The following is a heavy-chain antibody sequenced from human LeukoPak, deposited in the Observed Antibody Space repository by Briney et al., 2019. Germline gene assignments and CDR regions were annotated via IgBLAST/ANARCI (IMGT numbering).Heavy chain of an antibody. J-gene: IGHJ6*03. CDR3: ARHGAIGRKVLRYFDWLLRPDYYYYMDV. V-gene: IGHV4-34*01. CDR1: GGSFSGYY. Sequence: SETLSLTCAVYGGSFSGYYWSWIRQPPRKGLEWIGEINHSGSTNYNPSLKSRVTISVDTSKNQFSLKLSSVTAADTAVYYCARHGAIGRKVLRYFDWLLRPDYYYYMDVWGKGTTVTISS. D-gene: IGHD3-9*01. CDR2: INHSGST.